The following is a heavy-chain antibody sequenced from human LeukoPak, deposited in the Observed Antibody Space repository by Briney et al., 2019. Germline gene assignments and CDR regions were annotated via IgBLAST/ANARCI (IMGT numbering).Heavy chain of an antibody. Sequence: GGSLRLSCAASGFTFSSYAMNWVRQAPGKGLEWVSGISGSGTNTDYIDSVKGRFTVSRDNSKNTLYLQRSSLRAEDTAVYYCAKSTGPIFGKGGCFDYWGQGTLVTVSS. CDR3: AKSTGPIFGKGGCFDY. CDR2: ISGSGTNT. CDR1: GFTFSSYA. J-gene: IGHJ4*02. D-gene: IGHD3-3*01. V-gene: IGHV3-23*01.